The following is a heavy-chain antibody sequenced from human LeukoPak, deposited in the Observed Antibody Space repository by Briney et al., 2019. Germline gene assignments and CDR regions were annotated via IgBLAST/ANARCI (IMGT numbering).Heavy chain of an antibody. V-gene: IGHV4-59*01. CDR2: IYYSGST. CDR1: GGSISSYY. D-gene: IGHD3-10*01. CDR3: ARGPYYYGSGSSNWFDH. J-gene: IGHJ5*02. Sequence: SQTLSLTCTVSGGSISSYYWSWIRQPPGKGLEWIGYIYYSGSTNYNPSLKSRVTISVDTSKNQFSLKLSSVTAADTAVYYCARGPYYYGSGSSNWFDHWGQGTLVTVSS.